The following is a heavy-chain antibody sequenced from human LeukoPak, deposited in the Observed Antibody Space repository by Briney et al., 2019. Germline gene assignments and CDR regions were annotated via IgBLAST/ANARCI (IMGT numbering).Heavy chain of an antibody. CDR2: ISSSGSTI. V-gene: IGHV3-48*03. CDR3: TRRRFGQSYNYYMDV. J-gene: IGHJ6*03. CDR1: GFTFSSDE. D-gene: IGHD3-10*01. Sequence: GGSLRLSCAASGFTFSSDEMNRVRQAQGKEREWRSCISSSGSTIYYADSVKGRFTISRANAKISLYLQMMSLKAAATSVCYCTRRRFGQSYNYYMDVWGKGTTVTVSS.